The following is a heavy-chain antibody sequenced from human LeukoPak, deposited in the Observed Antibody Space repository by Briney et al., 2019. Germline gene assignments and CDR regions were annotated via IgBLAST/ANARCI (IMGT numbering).Heavy chain of an antibody. CDR1: GYTFTGYY. Sequence: GGSVKVSCKASGYTFTGYYMHWVRQAPGQGLEWMGWINPNSGGTNYAQKFQGRVTMTRDTSISTAYMELSRLRSDDTAVYYCARTPPGDYGSGSYYTPFDYWGQGTLVTVSS. CDR3: ARTPPGDYGSGSYYTPFDY. V-gene: IGHV1-2*02. J-gene: IGHJ4*02. D-gene: IGHD3-10*01. CDR2: INPNSGGT.